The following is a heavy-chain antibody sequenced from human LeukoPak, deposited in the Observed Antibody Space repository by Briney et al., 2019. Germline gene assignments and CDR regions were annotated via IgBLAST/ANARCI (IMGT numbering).Heavy chain of an antibody. D-gene: IGHD3-22*01. CDR1: GYTFTGYY. CDR3: ARGPVGVYYDSSGYDY. V-gene: IGHV1-8*03. CDR2: MNPNSGNT. Sequence: ASVKVSCKASGYTFTGYYMHWVRQAPGQGLEWMGWMNPNSGNTGYAQKFQGRVTITRNTSISTAYMELSSLRSEDTAVYYCARGPVGVYYDSSGYDYWGQGTLVTVSS. J-gene: IGHJ4*02.